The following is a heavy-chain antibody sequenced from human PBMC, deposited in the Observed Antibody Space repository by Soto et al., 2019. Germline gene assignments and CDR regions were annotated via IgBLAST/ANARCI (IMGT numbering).Heavy chain of an antibody. V-gene: IGHV4-4*02. CDR1: GGSISGSNW. CDR2: IYHSGST. D-gene: IGHD2-15*01. CDR3: ARASGCSGDSCAFDP. Sequence: SETLSLTCAVPGGSISGSNWWSWVRQPPGKGLEWIGEIYHSGSTNYNPSLKSRVTISVDKSKNQFSLKLSSVTAADTAVYYCARASGCSGDSCAFDPWGQGTLVT. J-gene: IGHJ5*02.